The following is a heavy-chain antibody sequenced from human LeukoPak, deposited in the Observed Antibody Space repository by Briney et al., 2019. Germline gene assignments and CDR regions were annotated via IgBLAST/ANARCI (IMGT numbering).Heavy chain of an antibody. D-gene: IGHD3-9*01. V-gene: IGHV3-53*01. CDR1: GFTVSNNY. Sequence: GGSLRLSCAASGFTVSNNYMSWVRQAPGKGLEWVSVIYSGGGDTYYADSVKGRFSISRDNSKNTLYLQMNSLRAEDTAVYYCAREYYDILTGYFHYWGQGTLVTVSS. CDR2: IYSGGGDT. J-gene: IGHJ4*02. CDR3: AREYYDILTGYFHY.